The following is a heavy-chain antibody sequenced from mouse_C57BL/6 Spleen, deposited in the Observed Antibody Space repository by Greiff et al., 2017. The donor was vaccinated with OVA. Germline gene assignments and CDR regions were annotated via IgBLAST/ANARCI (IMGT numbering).Heavy chain of an antibody. D-gene: IGHD3-2*02. CDR3: TRGSSGYAWFAY. CDR2: IDPETGGT. J-gene: IGHJ3*01. V-gene: IGHV1-15*01. CDR1: GYTFTDYE. Sequence: QVQLQQSGAELVRPGASVTLSCKASGYTFTDYEMHWVKQTPVHGLEWIGAIDPETGGTAYNQKFKGKAILTADKSSSTAYMEIRSLTSEDSAVYYGTRGSSGYAWFAYWGQGTLVTVSA.